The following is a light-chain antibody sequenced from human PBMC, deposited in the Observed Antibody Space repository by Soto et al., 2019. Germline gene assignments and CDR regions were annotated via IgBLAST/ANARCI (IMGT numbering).Light chain of an antibody. CDR2: EVS. V-gene: IGLV2-14*01. CDR3: SSYTSSSTHWV. Sequence: QSVLTQPASVSGSPGQSITISCTGTSSDVGGYNYVSWYQQHPGKAPKLMIYEVSNRPLGVSNRFSGSKSGNTASLTISGLQAEDEADYYCSSYTSSSTHWVFGGGTKVTVL. CDR1: SSDVGGYNY. J-gene: IGLJ3*02.